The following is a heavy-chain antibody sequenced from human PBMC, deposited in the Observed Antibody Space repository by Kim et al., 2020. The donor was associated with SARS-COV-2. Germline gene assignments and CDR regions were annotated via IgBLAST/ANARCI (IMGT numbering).Heavy chain of an antibody. CDR3: ARWELVYATFSAFDI. V-gene: IGHV4-59*01. Sequence: PSLKSRVTISVDTSKNQFSLKLSSVTAADTAVYYCARWELVYATFSAFDIWGQGTMVTVSS. J-gene: IGHJ3*02. D-gene: IGHD2-8*01.